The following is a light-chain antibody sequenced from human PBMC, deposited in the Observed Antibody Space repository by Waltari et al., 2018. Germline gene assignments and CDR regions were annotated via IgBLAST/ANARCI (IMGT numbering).Light chain of an antibody. CDR1: KSNIGADFD. V-gene: IGLV1-40*01. Sequence: QSVLTQPPSVSGAPGQIITISCSGTKSNIGADFDVHWYQQLPGTAPKLLLHGFSKRPSGVSDRFSVFKSGASASLVITGLQAEDEADYYCQSYDTTLSAVVFGGGTRLTVL. CDR3: QSYDTTLSAVV. CDR2: GFS. J-gene: IGLJ2*01.